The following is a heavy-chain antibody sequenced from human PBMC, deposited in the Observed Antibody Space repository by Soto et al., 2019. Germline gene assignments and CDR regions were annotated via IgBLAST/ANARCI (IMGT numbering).Heavy chain of an antibody. CDR2: INPNSGGT. CDR1: GYSFSDYY. V-gene: IGHV1-2*02. D-gene: IGHD6-6*01. CDR3: ASQSIAARLTFDY. J-gene: IGHJ4*02. Sequence: ASVKVSCKASGYSFSDYYLHWVRQAPGQGLEWMGWINPNSGGTNYAQKFQGRVTMTRDTSISTAYMELSSLRSEDTAVYYCASQSIAARLTFDYWGQGTLVTVSS.